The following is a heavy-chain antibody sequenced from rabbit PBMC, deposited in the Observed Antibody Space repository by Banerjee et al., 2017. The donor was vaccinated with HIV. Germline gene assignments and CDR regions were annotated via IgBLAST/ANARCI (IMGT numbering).Heavy chain of an antibody. CDR2: IYSGSSGRP. CDR1: GFDFSSYW. Sequence: QEQLKETGGGLVQPGGSLTLSCKASGFDFSSYWMSWVRQAPGKGLEWIGGIYSGSSGRPYYASWAKGRFTISKTSSTTVTLQMTSLTAADTATYFCARDSGSGWGPYYFNLWGQGTLVTVS. J-gene: IGHJ4*01. D-gene: IGHD4-1*01. CDR3: ARDSGSGWGPYYFNL. V-gene: IGHV1S45*01.